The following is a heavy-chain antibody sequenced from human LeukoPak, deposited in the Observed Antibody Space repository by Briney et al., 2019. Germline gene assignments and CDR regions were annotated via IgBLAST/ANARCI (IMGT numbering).Heavy chain of an antibody. D-gene: IGHD4-17*01. Sequence: GGSLRLSCAASAFTFSSYAMSWVRQAPGKGLEWVSAIRVSGGSTYYADSVKGRFTISRDNSKNTLYLQMNSLRAEDTAVYYCAKSGGAYGDYEYDYWGQGTLVTVSS. J-gene: IGHJ4*02. CDR1: AFTFSSYA. CDR3: AKSGGAYGDYEYDY. CDR2: IRVSGGST. V-gene: IGHV3-23*01.